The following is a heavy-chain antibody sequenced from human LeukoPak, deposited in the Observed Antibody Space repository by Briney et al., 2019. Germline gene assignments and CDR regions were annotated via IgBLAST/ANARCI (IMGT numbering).Heavy chain of an antibody. D-gene: IGHD2/OR15-2a*01. V-gene: IGHV3-23*01. CDR2: ITGSGGST. CDR1: GFTLGSYT. J-gene: IGHJ4*02. Sequence: GGSLRLSCAASGFTLGSYTYTMSWVRQAPGKGLEWVTGITGSGGSTYYAVSVKGRFTISRDNSKNTLYLHMNSLTVEDTAIYYCAKGLKYGGQGTLVTVSS. CDR3: AKGLKY.